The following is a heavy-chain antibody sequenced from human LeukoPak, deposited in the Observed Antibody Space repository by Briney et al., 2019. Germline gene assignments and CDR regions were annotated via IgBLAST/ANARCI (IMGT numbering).Heavy chain of an antibody. V-gene: IGHV1-8*01. Sequence: ASVKVSCKASGYPFTSYDINWVRQATGQGLEWMGWMNPNSGNTGYAQKFQGRVTMTRNTSISTAYMELSSLRSEDTAMYYCARGYKPGYSSGWSIFDYWGQGTLVTVSS. CDR1: GYPFTSYD. CDR3: ARGYKPGYSSGWSIFDY. J-gene: IGHJ4*02. D-gene: IGHD6-19*01. CDR2: MNPNSGNT.